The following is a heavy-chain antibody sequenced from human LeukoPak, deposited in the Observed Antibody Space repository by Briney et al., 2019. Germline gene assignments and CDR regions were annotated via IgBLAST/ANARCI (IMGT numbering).Heavy chain of an antibody. D-gene: IGHD4-23*01. CDR1: GFTFSSYA. J-gene: IGHJ3*02. Sequence: PGGSLRLSCAASGFTFSSYAMSWVRQAPGKGLEWVSAISGSGGSTYYADSVKGRLTISRDNSKNTLYLQMNTLRDEDTAVYYCARDGGGTYYPKNAFDIWGQGTMVTVSS. V-gene: IGHV3-23*01. CDR2: ISGSGGST. CDR3: ARDGGGTYYPKNAFDI.